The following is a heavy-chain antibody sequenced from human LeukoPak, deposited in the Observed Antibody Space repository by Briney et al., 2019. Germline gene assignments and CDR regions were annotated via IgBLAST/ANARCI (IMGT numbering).Heavy chain of an antibody. CDR2: MTGSGDGV. D-gene: IGHD6-19*01. J-gene: IGHJ4*02. CDR1: GFSFSNYV. V-gene: IGHV3-23*01. CDR3: AKPASAWYDFDY. Sequence: AGGSLRLSCAASGFSFSNYVMSWVRQAPGKGLEWVSGMTGSGDGVYYGASVKGRFRVSRDNSKNTLYLQMDSLRVEDTAVYYCAKPASAWYDFDYWGQGTLVTVSS.